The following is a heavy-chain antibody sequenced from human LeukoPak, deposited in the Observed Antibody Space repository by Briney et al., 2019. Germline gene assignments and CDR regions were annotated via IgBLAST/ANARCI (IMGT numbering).Heavy chain of an antibody. CDR3: TTVLSSYYYGSGSLPKDY. CDR1: GFTFSNAW. J-gene: IGHJ4*02. V-gene: IGHV3-15*01. CDR2: IKSKTDGGTT. D-gene: IGHD3-10*01. Sequence: RPGGSLRLSCAASGFTFSNAWMSWVRQAPGKGLEWLGRIKSKTDGGTTDYAAPVKGRFTISRDDSKNTLYLQMNSLKTEDTAVYYCTTVLSSYYYGSGSLPKDYWGQGTLVTVSS.